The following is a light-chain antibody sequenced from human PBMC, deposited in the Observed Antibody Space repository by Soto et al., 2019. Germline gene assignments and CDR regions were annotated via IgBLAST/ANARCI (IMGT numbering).Light chain of an antibody. CDR3: SSYTSSRGGVV. Sequence: QSALTQPASVSGSPGQSITISCTGTSSDVGGYNYVSWYQQHPGKAPKLMIYEVSNRPSGVSNRFSGSKSGNTASLTISGLQAEDEADYYCSSYTSSRGGVVFGGGTQLTVL. V-gene: IGLV2-14*01. CDR1: SSDVGGYNY. J-gene: IGLJ2*01. CDR2: EVS.